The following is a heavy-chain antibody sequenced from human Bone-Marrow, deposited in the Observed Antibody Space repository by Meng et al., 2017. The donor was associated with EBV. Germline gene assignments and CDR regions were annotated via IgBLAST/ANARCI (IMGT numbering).Heavy chain of an antibody. V-gene: IGHV1-8*01. D-gene: IGHD3-16*01. CDR2: VNRDSGNT. Sequence: VQRVQAGAGVKKPGAQVKVSCKTSGNTFTNYDVNWVRQAPGQGLEWLGWVNRDSGNTGYAQKFQDRITMTRDSSTNIAYMELNSLTSDDTAVYYCAREEVGAYYWFATWGQGTLVTVSS. CDR1: GNTFTNYD. CDR3: AREEVGAYYWFAT. J-gene: IGHJ5*02.